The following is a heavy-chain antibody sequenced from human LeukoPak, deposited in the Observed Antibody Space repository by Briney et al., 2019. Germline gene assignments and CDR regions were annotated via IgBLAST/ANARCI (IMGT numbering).Heavy chain of an antibody. CDR3: AKMGSDFWSGYYYGSSSY. J-gene: IGHJ4*02. CDR1: GFTFSSYA. D-gene: IGHD3-3*01. CDR2: ISGSGGGT. Sequence: GGSLRLSCAASGFTFSSYAMSWVRQAPGKGLEWVSAISGSGGGTYYADSVKGRFTISRDNSKNTLYLQMNSLRAEDTAVYYCAKMGSDFWSGYYYGSSSYWGQGTLVTVSS. V-gene: IGHV3-23*01.